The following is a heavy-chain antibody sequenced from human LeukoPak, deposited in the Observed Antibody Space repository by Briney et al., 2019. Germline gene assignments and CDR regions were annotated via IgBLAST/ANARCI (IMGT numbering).Heavy chain of an antibody. V-gene: IGHV1-2*02. CDR3: ARDMHGYLLRSHFDY. CDR1: GYTFTGYY. D-gene: IGHD3-22*01. Sequence: ASVRVSCKASGYTFTGYYMHWVRQAPGQDLEWMGWINPNSGGTNYAQKFQGRVTMTRDTSISTAYMELSRLRSDDTAVYYCARDMHGYLLRSHFDYWGQGTLVTVSS. J-gene: IGHJ4*02. CDR2: INPNSGGT.